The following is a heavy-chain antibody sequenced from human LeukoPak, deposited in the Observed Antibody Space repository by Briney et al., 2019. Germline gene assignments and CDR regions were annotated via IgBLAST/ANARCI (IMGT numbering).Heavy chain of an antibody. J-gene: IGHJ6*02. CDR2: IYYSGST. D-gene: IGHD6-19*01. V-gene: IGHV4-59*01. CDR3: ARTSSGSVYYYYGMDV. CDR1: GGSISSYY. Sequence: SETLSLTCTVSGGSISSYYWSWLRQPPGKGLEWIGYIYYSGSTNYNPSLKSRVTISVDTSKNQFSLKLSSVTAADTAVYYCARTSSGSVYYYYGMDVWGQGTTVTVSS.